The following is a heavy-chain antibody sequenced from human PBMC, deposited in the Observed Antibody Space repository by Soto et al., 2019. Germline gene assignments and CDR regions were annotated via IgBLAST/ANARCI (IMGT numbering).Heavy chain of an antibody. CDR3: ARGLSVTPFDN. D-gene: IGHD4-17*01. CDR1: GGSISTGGYY. CDR2: IYYSGST. Sequence: QVQLQESGPGLVKPSQTLSLTCTVSGGSISTGGYYWTWIRQHPRKGLEWIGYIYYSGSTYYNPSLKSRVTISVDTSKNQFSLKLSSVTAADTAVYYCARGLSVTPFDNWGQGTLVTVSS. V-gene: IGHV4-31*03. J-gene: IGHJ4*02.